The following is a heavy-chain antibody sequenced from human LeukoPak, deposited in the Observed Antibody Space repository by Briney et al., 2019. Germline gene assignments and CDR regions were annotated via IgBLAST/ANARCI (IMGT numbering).Heavy chain of an antibody. D-gene: IGHD3-10*01. J-gene: IGHJ6*03. CDR3: AKDQAHRSITMLPGVPSRPYYMDV. Sequence: GGSLRLSCAASGFTFSSFSMNWVRQAPGKGLEWVSYISSTSSTIYYADSVKGRFTISRDNAKNSLYLQMNSLRAEDTAVYYCAKDQAHRSITMLPGVPSRPYYMDVWGKGTTVTISS. CDR1: GFTFSSFS. V-gene: IGHV3-48*01. CDR2: ISSTSSTI.